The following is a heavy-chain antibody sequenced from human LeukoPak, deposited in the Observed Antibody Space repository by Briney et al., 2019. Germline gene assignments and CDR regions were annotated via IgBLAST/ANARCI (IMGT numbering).Heavy chain of an antibody. V-gene: IGHV3-23*01. CDR1: GFTFSSYA. Sequence: HPGGSLRLSCAASGFTFSSYAMSWVRQAPGKGLEWVSAISGSGGSTYYADSVKGRFTISRDNSKNTLYLQMNSLRAEDTAVYYCARTQMDFWSGYYSDYWGQGTLVTVSS. J-gene: IGHJ4*02. CDR3: ARTQMDFWSGYYSDY. CDR2: ISGSGGST. D-gene: IGHD3-3*01.